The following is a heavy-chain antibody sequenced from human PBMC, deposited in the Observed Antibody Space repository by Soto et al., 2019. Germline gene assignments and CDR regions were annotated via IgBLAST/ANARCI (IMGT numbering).Heavy chain of an antibody. CDR2: MFYSGLT. J-gene: IGHJ6*02. V-gene: IGHV4-39*01. Sequence: LSLTCSVSGYSVTSSDHYWAWIRQPPGKGLEWIGSMFYSGLTYYNPSLKSRVTLSVDTSKNQFSVRLNSVTAADTAVYYCAPLSVSLSGPYGIHVWGQGTTVTVSS. CDR3: APLSVSLSGPYGIHV. CDR1: GYSVTSSDHY. D-gene: IGHD2-15*01.